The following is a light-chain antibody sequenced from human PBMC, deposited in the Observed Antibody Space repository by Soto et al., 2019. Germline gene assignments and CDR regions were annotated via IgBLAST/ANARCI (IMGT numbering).Light chain of an antibody. J-gene: IGKJ1*01. CDR1: QSITTY. CDR3: HQCYSTPQT. CDR2: AAP. V-gene: IGKV1-39*01. Sequence: DIQMTQSPSTLSASVGDRVTITCRASQSITTYVNWYQQKLGKAPTLLIYAAPSLHTGAPSRFGGSGSATDFPHTISGLQPEDSATYFCHQCYSTPQTFGQGTKV.